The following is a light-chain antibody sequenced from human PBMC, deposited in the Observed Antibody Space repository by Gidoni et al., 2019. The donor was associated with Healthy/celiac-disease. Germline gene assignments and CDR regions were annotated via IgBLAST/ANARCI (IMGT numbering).Light chain of an antibody. V-gene: IGKV4-1*01. Sequence: IVMTQSPDSLAVSLGERATINCKSSQSVLYSSNNKNYLAWYQQKPGQPPKLRIYWASTRESGVPDRFSGSGSGTDFTLTISSLQAEDVAVYYCQQYYSTRTFGQGTKVEIK. J-gene: IGKJ1*01. CDR3: QQYYSTRT. CDR2: WAS. CDR1: QSVLYSSNNKNY.